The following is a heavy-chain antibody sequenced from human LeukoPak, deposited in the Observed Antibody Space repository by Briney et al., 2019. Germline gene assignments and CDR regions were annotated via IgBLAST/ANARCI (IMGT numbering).Heavy chain of an antibody. CDR2: IYYSGST. V-gene: IGHV4-39*01. J-gene: IGHJ4*02. D-gene: IGHD3-22*01. Sequence: PETLSLTCTVSGGSISSSSYYWGWIRQPPGKGLEWIGSIYYSGSTYYNPSLKSRVTISVDTSKNQFSLKLSSVTAADTAVYYCARPGGYDSSGYYYHDWGQGTLVTVSS. CDR1: GGSISSSSYY. CDR3: ARPGGYDSSGYYYHD.